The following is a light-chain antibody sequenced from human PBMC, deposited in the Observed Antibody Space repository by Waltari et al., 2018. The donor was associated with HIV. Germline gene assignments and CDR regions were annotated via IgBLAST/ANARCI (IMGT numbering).Light chain of an antibody. J-gene: IGLJ3*02. CDR3: QSYDTRLSGSV. Sequence: QSVLTQPPSVSGAPGQTVTISCTGSSSNIGARAHFDVHWYQQLPGTAPQLPIYGNNNRPSGVPDRFSGSKSGASASLAITGLQAEDEAYYYCQSYDTRLSGSVFGGGTKLTVL. CDR1: SSNIGARAHFD. V-gene: IGLV1-40*01. CDR2: GNN.